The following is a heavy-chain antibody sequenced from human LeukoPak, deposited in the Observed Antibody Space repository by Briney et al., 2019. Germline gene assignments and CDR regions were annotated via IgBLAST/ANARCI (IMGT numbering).Heavy chain of an antibody. CDR3: ARDNSRFFAAPDAFDI. Sequence: ASVKVSCRASGYTFTSYYMHWVRQAPGQGLEWMGIINPSGGSTSYAQKFQGRVTMTRDTSTSTVYMELSSLRSEDTAVYYCARDNSRFFAAPDAFDIWGQGTMVTVSS. CDR1: GYTFTSYY. D-gene: IGHD3-3*01. J-gene: IGHJ3*02. CDR2: INPSGGST. V-gene: IGHV1-46*01.